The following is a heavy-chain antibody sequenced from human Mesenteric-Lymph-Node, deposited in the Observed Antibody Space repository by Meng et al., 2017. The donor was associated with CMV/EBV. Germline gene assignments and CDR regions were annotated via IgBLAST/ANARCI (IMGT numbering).Heavy chain of an antibody. J-gene: IGHJ4*02. D-gene: IGHD2-21*01. V-gene: IGHV3-23*01. Sequence: SCAVSGFTFRNYGMPWVRQAPGKGLEWVSAISGGGERTYYADSVKGRFTISRDNSRNTLYLQMNSLRAEDTAVYHCVTGFAYGYFFEYWGQGTLVTVSS. CDR1: GFTFRNYG. CDR3: VTGFAYGYFFEY. CDR2: ISGGGERT.